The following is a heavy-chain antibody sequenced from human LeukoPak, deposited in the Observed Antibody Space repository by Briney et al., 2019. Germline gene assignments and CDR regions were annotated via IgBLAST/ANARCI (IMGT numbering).Heavy chain of an antibody. CDR3: ARSMVVVMPNTLGY. CDR1: GYTFTSYA. D-gene: IGHD3-22*01. V-gene: IGHV1-3*03. CDR2: INAGNGNT. J-gene: IGHJ4*02. Sequence: ASVKVSCKASGYTFTSYAMHWVRQAPGQRLEWMGWINAGNGNTKYSQEFQGRVTITRDTSASTAYMELSSLRSEDTAVYYCARSMVVVMPNTLGYWGQGTLVTVSS.